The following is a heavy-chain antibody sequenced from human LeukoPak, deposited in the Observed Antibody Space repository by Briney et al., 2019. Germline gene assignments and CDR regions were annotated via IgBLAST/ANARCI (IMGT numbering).Heavy chain of an antibody. Sequence: GGSLRLSCLASGFALSAYEMNWVRQAPGKGLEWASYIAGSDTTTYYADSVKGRFTISRDNAKNSLYLQMNSLRAEDTAVYYCARDGSSFDYWGQGALVTVSS. CDR2: IAGSDTTT. D-gene: IGHD2-15*01. CDR1: GFALSAYE. J-gene: IGHJ4*02. V-gene: IGHV3-48*03. CDR3: ARDGSSFDY.